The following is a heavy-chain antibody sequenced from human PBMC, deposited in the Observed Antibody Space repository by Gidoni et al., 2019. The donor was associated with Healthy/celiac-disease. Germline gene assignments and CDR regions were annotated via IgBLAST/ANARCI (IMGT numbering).Heavy chain of an antibody. CDR2: ISGSGGST. D-gene: IGHD3-10*01. CDR3: AKDRYYYGSGSYTPERWID. Sequence: EVQLLESGGGLVQPGGSLRLSCAASGFTFSSYAMSWVRQAPGKGLEWVSAISGSGGSTYYADSVKGRFTISRDNSKNTLYLQMNSLRAEDTAVYYCAKDRYYYGSGSYTPERWIDWGQGTLVTVSS. V-gene: IGHV3-23*01. J-gene: IGHJ4*02. CDR1: GFTFSSYA.